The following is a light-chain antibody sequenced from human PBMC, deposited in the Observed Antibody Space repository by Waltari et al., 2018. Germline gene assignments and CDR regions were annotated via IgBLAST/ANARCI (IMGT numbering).Light chain of an antibody. Sequence: QSALTQPASVSGSPGQSITISCTGTSSDVGGYNYVSWYQHHPGEAPKIMIYDVNDRPSGVSNRFSGSKSGNTASLTISGLQAEDDADYYCSSYRRSDIVVFGGGTKLTVL. CDR2: DVN. J-gene: IGLJ2*01. V-gene: IGLV2-14*03. CDR3: SSYRRSDIVV. CDR1: SSDVGGYNY.